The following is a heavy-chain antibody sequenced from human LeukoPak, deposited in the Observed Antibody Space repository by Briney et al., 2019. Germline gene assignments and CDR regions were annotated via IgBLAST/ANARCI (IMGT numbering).Heavy chain of an antibody. V-gene: IGHV4-4*07. CDR3: AREAGEPYDSSGYPYYFDY. CDR1: GGSISSYY. J-gene: IGHJ4*02. D-gene: IGHD3-22*01. Sequence: SETLSLTCTVSGGSISSYYWSWIRQPAGKGLEWIGRIYTSGSTNYNPSLKSRVTISVDTSKNQFFLKLSSVTAADTAVYYCAREAGEPYDSSGYPYYFDYWGQGTLVTVSS. CDR2: IYTSGST.